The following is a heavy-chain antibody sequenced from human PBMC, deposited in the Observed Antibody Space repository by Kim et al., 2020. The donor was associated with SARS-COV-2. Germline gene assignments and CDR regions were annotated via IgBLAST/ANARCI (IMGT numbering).Heavy chain of an antibody. CDR2: IYYSGST. CDR1: GGSISSSSYY. CDR3: GKMVPRNWFDL. V-gene: IGHV4-39*01. Sequence: SETLSLTCTVSGGSISSSSYYWGWIRQPPGKGLEWIGSIYYSGSTYYNPSLKSRVTIFVDTPKNKFSLKPSSVTAADTAVYYCGKMVPRNWFDLWGQGT. D-gene: IGHD2-8*01. J-gene: IGHJ5*02.